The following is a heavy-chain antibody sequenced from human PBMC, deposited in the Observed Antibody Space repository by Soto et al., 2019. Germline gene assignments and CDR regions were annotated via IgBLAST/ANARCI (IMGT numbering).Heavy chain of an antibody. CDR3: ARAWAMDPYYYYGMDV. J-gene: IGHJ6*02. CDR2: ISSSSSYI. D-gene: IGHD5-18*01. CDR1: GFTFSSYS. Sequence: GGSLRLSCAASGFTFSSYSMNWVRQAPGKGLEWVSSISSSSSYIYYADSVKGRFTISRDNAKNSLYLQMNSLRAEDTAVYYCARAWAMDPYYYYGMDVWGQGTTVTVSS. V-gene: IGHV3-21*01.